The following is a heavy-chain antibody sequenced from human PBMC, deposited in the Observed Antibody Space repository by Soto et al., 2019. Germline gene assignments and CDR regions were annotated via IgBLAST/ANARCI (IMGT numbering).Heavy chain of an antibody. V-gene: IGHV3-30-3*01. CDR2: ISYDGSNK. D-gene: IGHD3-9*01. Sequence: GGSLRLSCAASGFTFSSYAMHWVRQAPGKGLEWVAVISYDGSNKYSADSVKGRFTISRDNSKNTLYLQMNSLTAEDTAVYYCARVTGYPDYWGQGTLVTVSS. CDR3: ARVTGYPDY. CDR1: GFTFSSYA. J-gene: IGHJ4*02.